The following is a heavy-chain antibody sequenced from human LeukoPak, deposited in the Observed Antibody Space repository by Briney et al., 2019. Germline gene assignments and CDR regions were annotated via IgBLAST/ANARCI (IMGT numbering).Heavy chain of an antibody. CDR1: GYSISSGYF. Sequence: SETLSLTCGVYGYSISSGYFWAWIRQPPGKGLEWIGSIYYNGNTYYNPSLKGRVTISLDTSKNQFSLKVRSVSAADTAIYFCARRLVIVPPSSFGDAFDIWGRGTVVTVSS. J-gene: IGHJ3*02. D-gene: IGHD2/OR15-2a*01. CDR3: ARRLVIVPPSSFGDAFDI. V-gene: IGHV4-38-2*01. CDR2: IYYNGNT.